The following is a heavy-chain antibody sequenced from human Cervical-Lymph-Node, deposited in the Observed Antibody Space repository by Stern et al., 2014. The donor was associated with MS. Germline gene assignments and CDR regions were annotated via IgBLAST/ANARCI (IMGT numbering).Heavy chain of an antibody. J-gene: IGHJ4*02. CDR2: VNQDGSER. CDR1: GFAFSESW. V-gene: IGHV3-7*01. D-gene: IGHD1-26*01. CDR3: TRDRGAGATDY. Sequence: EVQLVESGGGLVQPGGSLRLSCGASGFAFSESWMTWVRQAPGKGLELAAHVNQDGSERYYVASVKGRFTVSRDNTKNLLYLQMNSLRAEDTAVYYCTRDRGAGATDYWGQGTLVTVSS.